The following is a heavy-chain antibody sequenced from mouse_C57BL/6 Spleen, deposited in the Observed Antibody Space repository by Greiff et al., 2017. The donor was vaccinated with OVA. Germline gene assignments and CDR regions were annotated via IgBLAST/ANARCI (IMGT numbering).Heavy chain of an antibody. V-gene: IGHV1-55*01. CDR3: ARSGDDYGPFAY. Sequence: VQLQQPGAELVKPGASVKMSCKASGYTFTSYWITWVKQRPGQGLEWIGDIYPGSGSTNYNEKFKSKATLTVDTSSSPASLQFSGLPSEDSAVYYCARSGDDYGPFAYWGQGTLVTVSA. J-gene: IGHJ3*01. CDR1: GYTFTSYW. D-gene: IGHD2-4*01. CDR2: IYPGSGST.